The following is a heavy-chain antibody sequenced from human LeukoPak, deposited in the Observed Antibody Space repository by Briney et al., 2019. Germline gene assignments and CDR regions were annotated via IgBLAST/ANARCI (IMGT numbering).Heavy chain of an antibody. CDR2: INPNDGDT. Sequence: GASVKVSCKASGYTFTDYYMHWVRQAPGQGFERMGWINPNDGDTNYAQKFQGGVTMTRDTSISTAHMEVSRLRSDDTAVYYCARANFLYCSSTTCLFDYWGQGTLVTVSS. CDR3: ARANFLYCSSTTCLFDY. D-gene: IGHD2-2*01. V-gene: IGHV1-2*02. J-gene: IGHJ4*02. CDR1: GYTFTDYY.